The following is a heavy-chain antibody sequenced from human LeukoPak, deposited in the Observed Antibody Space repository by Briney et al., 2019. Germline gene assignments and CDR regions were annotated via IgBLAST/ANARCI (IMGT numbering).Heavy chain of an antibody. J-gene: IGHJ4*02. D-gene: IGHD7-27*01. V-gene: IGHV4-4*07. CDR1: GGSVSSYY. Sequence: SETLSLTCNVSGGSVSSYYWSWIRQPAGKGLEWIGRMYTSGSTNYNPSLKSRVTMSVGASKNQFSLKLSSVTAADTAVYYCARNKLGAFDYWGQGTLVTVSS. CDR3: ARNKLGAFDY. CDR2: MYTSGST.